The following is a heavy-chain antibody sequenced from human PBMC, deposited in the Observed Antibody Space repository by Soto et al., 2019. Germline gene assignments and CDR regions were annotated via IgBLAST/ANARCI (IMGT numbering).Heavy chain of an antibody. CDR2: IGAYNGNT. J-gene: IGHJ4*02. CDR1: GYTFTSYG. Sequence: ASVKVSCKASGYTFTSYGISWVRQAPGQGLEWMGWIGAYNGNTNYAQKLQGRVTMTTDTSTSTAYMELRSLRSDDTAVYYCARDHCSSTSCYTAVDYWGQGTLVTVSS. D-gene: IGHD2-2*02. CDR3: ARDHCSSTSCYTAVDY. V-gene: IGHV1-18*04.